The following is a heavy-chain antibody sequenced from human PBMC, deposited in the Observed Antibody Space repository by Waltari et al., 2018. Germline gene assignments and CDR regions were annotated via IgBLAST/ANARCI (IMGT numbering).Heavy chain of an antibody. J-gene: IGHJ4*02. CDR1: GYTFTGYY. CDR2: INPNSGGT. Sequence: QVQLVQSGAEVKKPGASVKAACRASGYTFTGYYIHWVRQVPGQGLEWMGWINPNSGGTNYAQKFQGMVTMTRHTSISTVHMELSTLKSDDTSVYYRASDARNYASFSPGDYWGQGTLVTVSS. CDR3: ASDARNYASFSPGDY. V-gene: IGHV1-2*02. D-gene: IGHD3-16*01.